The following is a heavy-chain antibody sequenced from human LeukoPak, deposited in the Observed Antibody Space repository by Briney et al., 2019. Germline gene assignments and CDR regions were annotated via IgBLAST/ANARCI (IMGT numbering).Heavy chain of an antibody. J-gene: IGHJ4*02. V-gene: IGHV1-2*02. Sequence: APAKVSCKASGYTFTDYHMHWVRQAPGQGLEWMGWINPNSGGRNYAQKFQGRVSMTRDTSISTAYMELSRLRSDDTAVYYCARAYSSTSETEFDYWGQGTLVTVSS. CDR1: GYTFTDYH. D-gene: IGHD6-13*01. CDR2: INPNSGGR. CDR3: ARAYSSTSETEFDY.